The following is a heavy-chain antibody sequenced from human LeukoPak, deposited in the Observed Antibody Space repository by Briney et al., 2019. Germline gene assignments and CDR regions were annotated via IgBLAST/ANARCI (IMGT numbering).Heavy chain of an antibody. V-gene: IGHV3-9*01. J-gene: IGHJ4*02. D-gene: IGHD3-22*01. CDR2: ISWNSGSV. Sequence: SLRLSCAASGFTFDDYAMHWVRQAPGKGLEWVSGISWNSGSVDYADSMKGRFTISRDNAKNSLYLQMNSLRVEDTAFYYCAKGISSTAYYYFDYWGQGTLVTVSS. CDR3: AKGISSTAYYYFDY. CDR1: GFTFDDYA.